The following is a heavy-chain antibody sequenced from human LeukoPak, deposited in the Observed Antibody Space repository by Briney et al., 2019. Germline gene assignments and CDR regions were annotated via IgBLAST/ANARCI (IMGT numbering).Heavy chain of an antibody. J-gene: IGHJ4*02. Sequence: GGSLRLSCVVSGFTFSSYGMHWVRQAPGKGLEWVAVTSYDGTNKYYADSVKGRFTISRDNSKNTLYLQMNSLRVEDTAVYYCARDSSPYGSGSNPPDDYWGQGTLVTVSS. D-gene: IGHD3-10*01. CDR1: GFTFSSYG. CDR3: ARDSSPYGSGSNPPDDY. CDR2: TSYDGTNK. V-gene: IGHV3-30*03.